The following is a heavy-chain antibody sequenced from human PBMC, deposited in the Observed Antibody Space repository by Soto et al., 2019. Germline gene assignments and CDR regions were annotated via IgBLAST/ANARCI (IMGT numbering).Heavy chain of an antibody. Sequence: QVQLVQSGAEVKKPGSSVKVSCKAPGGTFSSYAISWVRQAPGQGLEWMGGIIPIFGTAKYAQKFQGRVKVNADQFTRPGYMELGSLGSEDTAVYYCARSQGGRSRLDIYYYFYYGMDGWGPGTKVNVPS. V-gene: IGHV1-69*01. CDR2: IIPIFGTA. D-gene: IGHD2-15*01. CDR3: ARSQGGRSRLDIYYYFYYGMDG. J-gene: IGHJ6*02. CDR1: GGTFSSYA.